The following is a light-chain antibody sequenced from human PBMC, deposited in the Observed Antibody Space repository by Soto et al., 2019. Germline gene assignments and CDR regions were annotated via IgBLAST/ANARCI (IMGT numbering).Light chain of an antibody. J-gene: IGLJ2*01. CDR1: SSNIGAGYD. Sequence: QSVLTQPPSVSGAPGQRVTISCTGSSSNIGAGYDVHWYQQLPGTAPKLLIYGNSNRPSGVPDRFSGSKSGTSASLAITGLQAEDAADYYCQSYDSSLSTMVFGGGTKLTVL. CDR3: QSYDSSLSTMV. CDR2: GNS. V-gene: IGLV1-40*01.